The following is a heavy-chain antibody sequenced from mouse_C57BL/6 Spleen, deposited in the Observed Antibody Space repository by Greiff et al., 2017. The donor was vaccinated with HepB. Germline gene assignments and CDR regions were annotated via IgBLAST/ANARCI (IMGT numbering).Heavy chain of an antibody. D-gene: IGHD2-2*01. V-gene: IGHV1-53*01. CDR2: INPSNGGT. CDR3: ARSGLPPAGFAY. J-gene: IGHJ3*01. CDR1: GYTFTSYW. Sequence: QVQLQQPGTELVKPGASVKLSCKASGYTFTSYWMHWVKQRPGQGLEWIGNINPSNGGTNYNEKFKSKATLTVDKSSSTAYMQLSSLTSADSAVYYGARSGLPPAGFAYWGQGTLVTVSA.